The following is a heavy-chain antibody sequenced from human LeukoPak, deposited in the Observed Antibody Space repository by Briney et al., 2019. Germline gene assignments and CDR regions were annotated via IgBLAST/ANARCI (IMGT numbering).Heavy chain of an antibody. V-gene: IGHV1-2*02. CDR3: ARDLLWFGAVDY. Sequence: ASAKVSCKASGYTFTGYYMHWVRQAPGQGLEWMGWINPNSGGTNYARKFQGRVTMTRDTSISTAYMELSRLRSDDTAVYYCARDLLWFGAVDYWGQGTLVTVSS. J-gene: IGHJ4*02. CDR1: GYTFTGYY. CDR2: INPNSGGT. D-gene: IGHD3-10*01.